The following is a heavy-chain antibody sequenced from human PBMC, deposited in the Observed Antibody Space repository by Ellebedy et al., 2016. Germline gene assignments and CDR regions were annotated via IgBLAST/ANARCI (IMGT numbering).Heavy chain of an antibody. CDR2: IKEDGSER. CDR1: GFIFSSYW. CDR3: AGLGVYYNIVTGLSDAFHM. J-gene: IGHJ3*02. D-gene: IGHD3-9*01. V-gene: IGHV3-7*01. Sequence: GGSLRLSCAASGFIFSSYWMNWVRQTPGKGLEWVANIKEDGSERFYVDSVEGRFTISRDNAKNSLYLQMDSLRVEDTAVYYCAGLGVYYNIVTGLSDAFHMWGQGTMVTVSS.